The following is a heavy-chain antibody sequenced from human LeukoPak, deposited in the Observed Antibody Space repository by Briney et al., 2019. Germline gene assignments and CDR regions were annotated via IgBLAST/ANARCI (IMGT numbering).Heavy chain of an antibody. D-gene: IGHD6-13*01. CDR1: GYTFTSYD. Sequence: GASVKVSCKASGYTFTSYDINWVRQATGQGLEWIGWMNPNSGNTGYAQKFQGRVTMTRNTSISTAYMELSSLRSEDTAVYYCARGGLIAAAGLAGYWGQGTLVTVSS. CDR2: MNPNSGNT. CDR3: ARGGLIAAAGLAGY. V-gene: IGHV1-8*01. J-gene: IGHJ4*02.